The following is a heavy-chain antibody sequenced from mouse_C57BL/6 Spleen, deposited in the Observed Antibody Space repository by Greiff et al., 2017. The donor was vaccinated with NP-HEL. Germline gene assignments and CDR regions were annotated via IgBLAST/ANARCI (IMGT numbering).Heavy chain of an antibody. V-gene: IGHV1-53*01. Sequence: QVQLQQPGTELVKPGASVKLSCKASGFTFTSYWLHWVTQRPGQGLEWIGIINPSHGGTTYNEKFKCTVTLTVANFSSTAFMQLSSLTAEDSAVYYCESEAGYYSNYGWYFDVWGTGTTVTVSS. CDR2: INPSHGGT. D-gene: IGHD2-5*01. CDR1: GFTFTSYW. CDR3: ESEAGYYSNYGWYFDV. J-gene: IGHJ1*03.